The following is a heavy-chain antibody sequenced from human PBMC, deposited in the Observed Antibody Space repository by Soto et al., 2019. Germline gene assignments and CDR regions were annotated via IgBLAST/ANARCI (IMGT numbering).Heavy chain of an antibody. V-gene: IGHV4-61*01. J-gene: IGHJ4*02. CDR3: ARVSHYYYDSSGYDY. D-gene: IGHD3-22*01. CDR1: GGSVSSGSYY. CDR2: IYYSGST. Sequence: QVQLQESGPGLVKPSETLSLTCTVSGGSVSSGSYYWSWIRQPPGKGLEWIGYIYYSGSTNYNPTLTSRVTISVDTSKNQFSLKLSSVTAADTAVYYCARVSHYYYDSSGYDYWGQGTLVTVSS.